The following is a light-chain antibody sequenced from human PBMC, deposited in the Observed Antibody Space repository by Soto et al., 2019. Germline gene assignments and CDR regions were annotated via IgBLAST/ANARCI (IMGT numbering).Light chain of an antibody. V-gene: IGLV2-14*01. CDR2: DVS. Sequence: QSALTQPASVSGSPGQSITISCTGTSSDVGGYNYVSWYQQHPGKAPKLMIYDVSNRPSGVSNRFSGSKSGNTASPTISGLQADDEANYYCSSYTSSSTRVFGGGTQLTVL. CDR3: SSYTSSSTRV. CDR1: SSDVGGYNY. J-gene: IGLJ2*01.